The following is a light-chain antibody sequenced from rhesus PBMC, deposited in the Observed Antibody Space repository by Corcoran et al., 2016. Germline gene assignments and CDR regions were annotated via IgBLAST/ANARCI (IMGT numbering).Light chain of an antibody. CDR1: QGMCHY. V-gene: IGKV1-43*02. J-gene: IGKJ4*01. Sequence: DIQMTQSPSSLSASVGDRVTITCRASQGMCHYLSWYQQKPGKAPKLLIYDASLLQSGVPSRVSGSGSGTDFTLTISSLPPEDFATYFCLQYNSDPLTFGGGAKVEIK. CDR2: DAS. CDR3: LQYNSDPLT.